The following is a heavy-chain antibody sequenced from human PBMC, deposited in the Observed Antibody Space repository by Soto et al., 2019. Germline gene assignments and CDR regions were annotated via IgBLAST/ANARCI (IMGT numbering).Heavy chain of an antibody. J-gene: IGHJ4*02. Sequence: QVQLVQSGAEVKKPGASVKVSCKASGYTFTSYDINWVRQATGQGLEWMGRMNPNSGDTGLAQKFQGRITMTRNTSTPTAYMELSSLRSEDTAVYYCARDGSKIDGYGVQLGYWGQGTVVTVSS. CDR2: MNPNSGDT. D-gene: IGHD4-17*01. CDR1: GYTFTSYD. CDR3: ARDGSKIDGYGVQLGY. V-gene: IGHV1-8*01.